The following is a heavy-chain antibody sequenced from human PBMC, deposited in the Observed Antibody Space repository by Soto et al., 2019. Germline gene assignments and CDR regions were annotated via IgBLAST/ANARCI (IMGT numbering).Heavy chain of an antibody. V-gene: IGHV3-30-3*01. CDR1: GFTFSSYA. J-gene: IGHJ4*02. CDR2: ISYDGSNK. D-gene: IGHD3-16*01. Sequence: QVQLVESGGGVVQPGRSLRLSCAASGFTFSSYAMHWVRQAPGKGLEWVAVISYDGSNKYYADSVKGRFTISRDNSKNTLYLQRNSLRADDTAVYYCARDLLRGRLGDAIAWVYWGQGTMVTVSS. CDR3: ARDLLRGRLGDAIAWVY.